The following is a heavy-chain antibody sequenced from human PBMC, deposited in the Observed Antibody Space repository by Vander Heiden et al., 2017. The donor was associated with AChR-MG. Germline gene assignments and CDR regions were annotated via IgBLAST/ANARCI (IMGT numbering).Heavy chain of an antibody. CDR1: GGSISSGDYY. CDR3: ARSSRLGGYSYGTNWFDP. Sequence: QVQLQESGPGLVKPSQTLSLTCTVSGGSISSGDYYWSWIRQPPGKGLEWIGYIYYSGSTYYNPSLKSRVTISVDTSKNQFSLKLSSVTAADTAVYYCARSSRLGGYSYGTNWFDPWGQGTLVTVSS. J-gene: IGHJ5*02. D-gene: IGHD5-18*01. CDR2: IYYSGST. V-gene: IGHV4-30-4*01.